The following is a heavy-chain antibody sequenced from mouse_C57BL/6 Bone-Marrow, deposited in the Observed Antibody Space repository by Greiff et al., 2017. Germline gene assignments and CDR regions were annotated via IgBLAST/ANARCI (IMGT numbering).Heavy chain of an antibody. CDR3: ARSDGYSSYSYFEV. V-gene: IGHV1-26*01. J-gene: IGHJ1*03. CDR2: INPNNGGT. CDR1: GYTFTDYY. D-gene: IGHD2-3*01. Sequence: EVQLQQSGPELVKPGASVKISCKASGYTFTDYYMNWVKQSHGKSLEWIGDINPNNGGTSYNQKFKGKATLTVDKSSSTAYMELRSLTSEDSAVYYCARSDGYSSYSYFEVWGTETTLTASS.